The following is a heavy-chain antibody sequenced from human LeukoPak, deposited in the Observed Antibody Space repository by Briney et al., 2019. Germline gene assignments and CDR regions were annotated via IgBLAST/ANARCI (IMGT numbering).Heavy chain of an antibody. Sequence: SETLSLTCAVSGGSISSSNWWSWVRQPPGKGLEWIGEIYHSGSTNYNPSLKSRVTISVDKSKNQFSLKLSSVTAADTAMYYCARGVGGASYYIDVWGRGTTVTISS. J-gene: IGHJ6*03. CDR3: ARGVGGASYYIDV. D-gene: IGHD6-19*01. V-gene: IGHV4-4*02. CDR1: GGSISSSNW. CDR2: IYHSGST.